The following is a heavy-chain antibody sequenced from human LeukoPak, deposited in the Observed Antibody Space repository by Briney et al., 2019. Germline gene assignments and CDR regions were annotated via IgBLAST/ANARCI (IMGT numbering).Heavy chain of an antibody. J-gene: IGHJ4*02. CDR1: GFTFSSYW. D-gene: IGHD6-13*01. CDR3: ARAAAAGTVDY. V-gene: IGHV3-7*05. CDR2: MSQDGSER. Sequence: PGGSLRLSCAASGFTFSSYWMSWVRQAPGKGLEWVAIMSQDGSERYYVDSVKGRFTISRDNTKNSLYLQMNSLRAEDTAVYYCARAAAAGTVDYWGQGTLSPSSQ.